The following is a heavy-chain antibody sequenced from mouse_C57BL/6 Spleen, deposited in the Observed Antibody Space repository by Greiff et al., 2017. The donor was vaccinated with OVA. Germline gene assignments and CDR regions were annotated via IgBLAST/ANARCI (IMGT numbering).Heavy chain of an antibody. CDR2: INPNNGGT. J-gene: IGHJ1*03. V-gene: IGHV1-18*01. CDR1: GYTFTDYN. D-gene: IGHD4-1*02. Sequence: EVQLQQSGPELVKPGASVKIPCKASGYTFTDYNMDWVKQSHGMSLEWIGEINPNNGGTIYNQKFKGKATLTVDKSSSTAYMELRSLTSEDTAVYYCARIQLARYFDVWGTGTTVTVSS. CDR3: ARIQLARYFDV.